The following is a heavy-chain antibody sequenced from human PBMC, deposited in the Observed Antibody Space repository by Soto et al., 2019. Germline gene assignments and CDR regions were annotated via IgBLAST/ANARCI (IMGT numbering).Heavy chain of an antibody. J-gene: IGHJ4*02. Sequence: ASVKVSCKASGYTFTSYYMHWVRQAPGQGLEWMGIINPSGGSTSYAQKFQGRVTMTRDTSTSTVYMELSSLRSEDTAVYYCATDYGDYVGFDYWGQGTLVTVSS. CDR1: GYTFTSYY. CDR3: ATDYGDYVGFDY. CDR2: INPSGGST. D-gene: IGHD4-17*01. V-gene: IGHV1-46*03.